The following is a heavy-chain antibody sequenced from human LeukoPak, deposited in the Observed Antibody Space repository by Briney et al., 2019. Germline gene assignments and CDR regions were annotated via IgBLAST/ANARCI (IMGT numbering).Heavy chain of an antibody. CDR3: ARDTYDILTGYYTWAFDI. J-gene: IGHJ3*02. D-gene: IGHD3-9*01. V-gene: IGHV3-21*06. CDR2: ISSSSSYI. CDR1: GFTFSSYT. Sequence: GGSLRLSCAASGFTFSSYTMNWVPQAPGKGLEWVSSISSSSSYIYYADSVKGRFTISRDNAKNSLYLQMNSLRAEDTAVYYCARDTYDILTGYYTWAFDIWGQGTMVTVSS.